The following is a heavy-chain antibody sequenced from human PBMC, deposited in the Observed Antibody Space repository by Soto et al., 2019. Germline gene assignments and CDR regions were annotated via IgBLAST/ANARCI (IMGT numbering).Heavy chain of an antibody. V-gene: IGHV1-69*01. D-gene: IGHD3-10*01. CDR1: GVSFNNNG. CDR3: ARVLYYGSGSYSPYGMDV. Sequence: QVQLVQSGAEVKKPGSSVKVSCKTSGVSFNNNGIGWVRQAPGHGLEWMGGVSPPFRTSNYARKFQGRISINADASTGTVNMELSSLTSGDTAQYYCARVLYYGSGSYSPYGMDVWGQGTTVTVSS. J-gene: IGHJ6*02. CDR2: VSPPFRTS.